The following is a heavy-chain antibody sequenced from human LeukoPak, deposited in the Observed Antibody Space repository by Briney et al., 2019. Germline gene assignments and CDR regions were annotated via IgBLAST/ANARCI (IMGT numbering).Heavy chain of an antibody. CDR2: ISSSSSYI. D-gene: IGHD1-26*01. Sequence: GVSLRLSCAASGFTFSSYSMNWVRQAPGKGLEWVSSISSSSSYIYYADSVKGRFTISRDNAKNSLYLQMNSLRAEDTAVYYCARGAVGATTSYWGQGTLVTVSS. CDR3: ARGAVGATTSY. J-gene: IGHJ4*02. V-gene: IGHV3-21*01. CDR1: GFTFSSYS.